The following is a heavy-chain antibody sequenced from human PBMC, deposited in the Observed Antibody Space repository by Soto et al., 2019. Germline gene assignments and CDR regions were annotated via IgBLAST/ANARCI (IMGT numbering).Heavy chain of an antibody. Sequence: QVQLVQSGPEVKKPGASVKVSCKASGNTFASHGFSWVRQAPGQGLEWMGWISGFNGQTNYPLKFQGRVTLTTDTFTRTPDMELSSLRSDDTAVYFCARVDPRGVAVVRDYWGQGTLVTVSS. V-gene: IGHV1-18*01. CDR1: GNTFASHG. J-gene: IGHJ4*02. CDR3: ARVDPRGVAVVRDY. CDR2: ISGFNGQT. D-gene: IGHD2-8*02.